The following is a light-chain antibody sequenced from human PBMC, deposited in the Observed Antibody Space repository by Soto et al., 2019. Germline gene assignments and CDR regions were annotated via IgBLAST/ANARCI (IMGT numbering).Light chain of an antibody. CDR3: QQYYYWPAWK. V-gene: IGKV3-15*01. Sequence: EIVMTQSPATLSVSPGERATLFCRASQSVSRNLAWHQQKPGQAPRLLIYGVSTRATGVPARFSGSGSGTEFTLTISSLQSADFAVYYCQQYYYWPAWKFGQGTKVEIK. CDR2: GVS. J-gene: IGKJ1*01. CDR1: QSVSRN.